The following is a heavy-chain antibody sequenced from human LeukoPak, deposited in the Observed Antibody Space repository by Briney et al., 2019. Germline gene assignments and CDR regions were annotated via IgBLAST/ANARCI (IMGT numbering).Heavy chain of an antibody. Sequence: ASAKVSCKASGNTFTSYDINWVRQATGQGLEWMGWMNPNSGNTGYAQKFQGRVTMTRNTSISTAYMELSSLRSEDTAVYYCARSYRVAGFDYWGQGTLVTVSS. D-gene: IGHD6-19*01. J-gene: IGHJ4*02. V-gene: IGHV1-8*01. CDR3: ARSYRVAGFDY. CDR2: MNPNSGNT. CDR1: GNTFTSYD.